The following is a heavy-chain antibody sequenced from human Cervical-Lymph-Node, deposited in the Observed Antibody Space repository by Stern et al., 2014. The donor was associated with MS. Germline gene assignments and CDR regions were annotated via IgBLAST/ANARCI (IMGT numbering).Heavy chain of an antibody. CDR1: GDNFKDFA. J-gene: IGHJ4*02. CDR3: ASDVAMNTGYYFDS. Sequence: QLVQSGAEVKKPGSSVRISCKTSGDNFKDFALSWVRQAPGQGLEWMGTFIPLFDTANYAQKFQGRVSISADESARTVYMELSILRDEDTAFYYCASDVAMNTGYYFDSWGQGSLVTVSS. V-gene: IGHV1-69*18. D-gene: IGHD4-11*01. CDR2: FIPLFDTA.